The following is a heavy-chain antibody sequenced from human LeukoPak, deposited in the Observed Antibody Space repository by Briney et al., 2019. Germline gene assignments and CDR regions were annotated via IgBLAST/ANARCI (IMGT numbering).Heavy chain of an antibody. CDR1: GYTFTSYG. CDR2: ISAYNGNT. D-gene: IGHD1-26*01. Sequence: ASVKVSCKASGYTFTSYGISWVRQAPGQRLEWMGWISAYNGNTNYAQKLQGRVTMTTDTSTSTAYMELRSLRSDDTAVYYCARDDRWELLRHAGFVYWGQGTLVTVSS. J-gene: IGHJ4*02. V-gene: IGHV1-18*01. CDR3: ARDDRWELLRHAGFVY.